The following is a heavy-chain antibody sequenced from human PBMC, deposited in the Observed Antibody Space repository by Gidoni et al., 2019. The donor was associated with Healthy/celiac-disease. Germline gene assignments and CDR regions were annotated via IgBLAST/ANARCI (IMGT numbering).Heavy chain of an antibody. D-gene: IGHD3-3*01. CDR3: ARVQAPEPLIGVVIILAFDI. J-gene: IGHJ3*02. CDR2: IYYSGST. V-gene: IGHV4-31*03. Sequence: QVQLQESGPGLVKPSQTLSLTCTVSGGSISSGGYYWSWIRQHPGKGLEWIGYIYYSGSTYYNPSLKSRVTISVDTSKNQFSLKLSSVTAADTAVYYCARVQAPEPLIGVVIILAFDIWGQGTMVTVSS. CDR1: GGSISSGGYY.